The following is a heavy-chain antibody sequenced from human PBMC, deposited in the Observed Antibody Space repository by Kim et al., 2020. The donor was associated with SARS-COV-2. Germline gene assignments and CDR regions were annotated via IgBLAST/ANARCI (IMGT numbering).Heavy chain of an antibody. J-gene: IGHJ4*02. CDR2: IYYSGST. CDR1: GGSISSSSYY. D-gene: IGHD1-20*01. V-gene: IGHV4-39*01. CDR3: ARLGRYNWNHGYDY. Sequence: SETLSLTCTVSGGSISSSSYYWGWIRQPPGKGLEWIGSIYYSGSTYYNPSLKSRVTISVDTSKNQFSLKLSSVTAADTAVYYCARLGRYNWNHGYDYWGQGTLVTVSS.